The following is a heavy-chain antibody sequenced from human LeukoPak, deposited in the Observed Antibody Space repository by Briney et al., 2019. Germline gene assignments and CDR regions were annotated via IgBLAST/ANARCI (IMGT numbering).Heavy chain of an antibody. D-gene: IGHD3-22*01. CDR3: ARDGYYYDSSGYYSPWYYYYMDV. J-gene: IGHJ6*03. CDR2: TYYRSKWYN. Sequence: SQTLSLTCAISGDSVSSNSAAWNWIRQSPSRGLEWLGRTYYRSKWYNDYAVSVKSRITINPDTSKNQFSLQLNSVTPEDTAVYYCARDGYYYDSSGYYSPWYYYYMDVWGKGTTVTVSS. V-gene: IGHV6-1*01. CDR1: GDSVSSNSAA.